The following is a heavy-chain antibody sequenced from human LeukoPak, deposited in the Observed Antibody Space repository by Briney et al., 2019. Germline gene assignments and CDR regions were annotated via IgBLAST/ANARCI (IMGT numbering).Heavy chain of an antibody. CDR3: ARGSLRRRGGPPWIQLWPRSPVEAFDI. J-gene: IGHJ3*02. CDR1: GGSFSGYC. V-gene: IGHV4-34*01. Sequence: SETLSLTCAGYGGSFSGYCWSWVSQRPGKGLGWIGEVNDSGSTNYKPSLRSRVTISVDTSKNQFSLKLSSVTAADTAVYYCARGSLRRRGGPPWIQLWPRSPVEAFDIWGQGTMVTVSS. CDR2: VNDSGST. D-gene: IGHD5-18*01.